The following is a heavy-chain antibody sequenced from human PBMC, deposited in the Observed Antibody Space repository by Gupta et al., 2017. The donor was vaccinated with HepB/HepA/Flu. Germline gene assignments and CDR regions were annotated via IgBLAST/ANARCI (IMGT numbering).Heavy chain of an antibody. Sequence: EVQLVESGGGLVQPGGSLRLSCAASGFTFSRYIMNWVRQAPGKGLEWVSYISGSNSTIYYADSGKGRFTISRDNAKNSLYLQMNSLRDEDTAVYYCARDVSGTTDWGQGTRVTVSS. CDR3: ARDVSGTTD. D-gene: IGHD1-20*01. CDR2: ISGSNSTI. J-gene: IGHJ4*02. V-gene: IGHV3-48*02. CDR1: GFTFSRYI.